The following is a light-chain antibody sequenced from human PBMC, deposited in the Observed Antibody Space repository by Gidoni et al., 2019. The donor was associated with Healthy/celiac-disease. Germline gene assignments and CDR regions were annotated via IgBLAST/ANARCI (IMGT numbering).Light chain of an antibody. V-gene: IGKV3-15*01. J-gene: IGKJ4*01. CDR2: GAS. CDR1: QSVNSN. Sequence: ELAITQSPATLSVSPGERATLSCRASQSVNSNLAWYQQKPGQAPRLLIYGASTMATGIPSRFSGSGSGTEFTLTISSLQSEDFAVYYCQQYNNWPPLTFGGGTKVEIK. CDR3: QQYNNWPPLT.